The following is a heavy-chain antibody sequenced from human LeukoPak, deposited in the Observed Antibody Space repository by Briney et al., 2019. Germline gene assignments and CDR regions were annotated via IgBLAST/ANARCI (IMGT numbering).Heavy chain of an antibody. CDR3: ARSPEGGGLFDY. D-gene: IGHD1-26*01. J-gene: IGHJ4*02. CDR2: INHSGST. V-gene: IGHV4-34*01. Sequence: KPSETLSLACAVYGGSFSGYYWSWIRQPPGKGLEWIGEINHSGSTNYNPSLKSRVTISVDTSKNQFSLKLSSVTAADTAVYYCARSPEGGGLFDYWGQGTLVTVSS. CDR1: GGSFSGYY.